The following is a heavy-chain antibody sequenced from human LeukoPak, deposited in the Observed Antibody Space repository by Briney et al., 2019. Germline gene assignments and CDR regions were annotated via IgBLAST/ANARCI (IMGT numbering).Heavy chain of an antibody. D-gene: IGHD3-10*01. Sequence: GGSLRLSCAASGFTFSTYGMSWVRQSPGKGLEWVSAISGSASGGITNYADSVKGRFTISRDNYKYTLYLQMNSLRVEDTAVYYCANHRSAFEFWGQGTLVTVSS. J-gene: IGHJ4*02. CDR2: ISGSASGGIT. CDR3: ANHRSAFEF. V-gene: IGHV3-23*01. CDR1: GFTFSTYG.